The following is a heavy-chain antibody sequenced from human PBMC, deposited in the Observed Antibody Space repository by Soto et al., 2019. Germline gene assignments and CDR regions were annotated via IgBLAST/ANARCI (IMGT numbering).Heavy chain of an antibody. CDR1: GFTFSSYG. CDR3: AKGGLEIVGDLDY. CDR2: ISYDGSNK. V-gene: IGHV3-30*18. J-gene: IGHJ4*02. Sequence: QGQLVESGGGVDQPGRSLRLSCAASGFTFSSYGMHWVRQAPGKGLEWVAVISYDGSNKYYADSVKVRFTISRDNSKNTLYLQMNSLRAEDTAVYYCAKGGLEIVGDLDYWGQGTLVTVSS. D-gene: IGHD3-3*01.